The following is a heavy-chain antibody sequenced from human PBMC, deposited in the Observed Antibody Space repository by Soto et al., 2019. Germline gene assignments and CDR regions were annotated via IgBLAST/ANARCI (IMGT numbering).Heavy chain of an antibody. CDR1: GFTFSSYA. Sequence: GGSLRLSCAASGFTFSSYAMSWVRQAPGKGLEWVSAISGSGGSTYYADSVKGRFTISRDNSKNTLYLQMNSLRAEDTAVYYCAKDGKHSGSYRMVTRYFDYWGQGTLVTVSS. V-gene: IGHV3-23*01. J-gene: IGHJ4*02. CDR2: ISGSGGST. CDR3: AKDGKHSGSYRMVTRYFDY. D-gene: IGHD1-26*01.